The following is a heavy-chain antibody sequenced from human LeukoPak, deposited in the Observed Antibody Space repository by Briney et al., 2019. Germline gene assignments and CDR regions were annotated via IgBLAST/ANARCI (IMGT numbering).Heavy chain of an antibody. Sequence: GRPLRLSCAASGFIFNRYAMHWVRQAPGKGLDWVSFISHDGSNKYYADSVKGRSTISRDNSKNTLYLQMNSLRAEDTAVYYCAKYYYGSGSYYYGIAFDIWGQGTMVTVSS. V-gene: IGHV3-30-3*02. J-gene: IGHJ3*02. CDR2: ISHDGSNK. CDR1: GFIFNRYA. CDR3: AKYYYGSGSYYYGIAFDI. D-gene: IGHD3-10*01.